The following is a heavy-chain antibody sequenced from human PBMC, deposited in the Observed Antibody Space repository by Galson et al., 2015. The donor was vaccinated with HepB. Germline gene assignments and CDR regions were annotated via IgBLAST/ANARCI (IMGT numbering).Heavy chain of an antibody. V-gene: IGHV4-59*08. CDR2: IYYSGST. J-gene: IGHJ4*02. D-gene: IGHD5-12*01. CDR1: GGSISSYY. CDR3: ARHDENIVAPDY. Sequence: LSLTCTVSGGSISSYYWSWIRQPPGKGLEWIGYIYYSGSTNYNPSLKSRVTISVDTSKNQFSLKLSSVTAADTAVYYCARHDENIVAPDYWGQGTLVTVSS.